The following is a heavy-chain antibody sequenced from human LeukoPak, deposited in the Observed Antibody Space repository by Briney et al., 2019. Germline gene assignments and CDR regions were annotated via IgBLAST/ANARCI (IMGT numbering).Heavy chain of an antibody. CDR1: GFTFSSYG. J-gene: IGHJ4*02. V-gene: IGHV3-30*02. D-gene: IGHD1-26*01. Sequence: GGSLRLSCAASGFTFSSYGMHWVRQAPGRGLEWVAFIRYDGSNKYYAESVKGRFTISRDNSKNTLYLQMNSLRAEDTAVYYCAKRRWSLDYWGQGTLVTVSS. CDR2: IRYDGSNK. CDR3: AKRRWSLDY.